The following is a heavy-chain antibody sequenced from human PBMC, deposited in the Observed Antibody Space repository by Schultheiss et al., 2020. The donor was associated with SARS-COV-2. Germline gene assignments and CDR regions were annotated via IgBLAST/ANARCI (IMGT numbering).Heavy chain of an antibody. CDR3: AKTLQWLGHYFDY. Sequence: GESLKISCAASGLTFSSYAMSWVRQAPGKGLEWVSAISGSGDSTYYADSVKGRFTISRDNSKNTLYLQMNSLRAEDTAVYYCAKTLQWLGHYFDYWGQGTLVTVSS. J-gene: IGHJ4*02. V-gene: IGHV3-23*01. D-gene: IGHD6-19*01. CDR1: GLTFSSYA. CDR2: ISGSGDST.